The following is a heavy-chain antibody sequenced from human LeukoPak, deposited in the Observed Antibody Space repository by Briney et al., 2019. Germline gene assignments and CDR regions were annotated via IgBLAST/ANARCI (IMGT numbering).Heavy chain of an antibody. D-gene: IGHD3-9*01. J-gene: IGHJ4*02. CDR2: INPYNGNT. CDR1: GGTFSSYP. Sequence: ASVKVSCKASGGTFSSYPISWVRQAPGQGLEWMGWINPYNGNTNYAQKLQGRVTMTTDTSTSTAYMELRSLRSDDTAVYYCARNYDILAPFDYWGQGTLVTVAS. V-gene: IGHV1-18*01. CDR3: ARNYDILAPFDY.